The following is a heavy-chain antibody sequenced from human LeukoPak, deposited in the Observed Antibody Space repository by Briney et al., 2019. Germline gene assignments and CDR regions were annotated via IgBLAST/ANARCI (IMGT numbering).Heavy chain of an antibody. CDR3: AKALYGSGSYYKGAFDY. D-gene: IGHD3-10*01. J-gene: IGHJ4*02. CDR1: GFTFDDYA. V-gene: IGHV3-9*01. Sequence: GGSLRLSCAASGFTFDDYAMHWVRQAPGKGLEWVSGISWNSGSIGYADSVKGRFTVSRDNAKNSLYLQMNSLRAEDTALYYCAKALYGSGSYYKGAFDYWGQGTLVTVSS. CDR2: ISWNSGSI.